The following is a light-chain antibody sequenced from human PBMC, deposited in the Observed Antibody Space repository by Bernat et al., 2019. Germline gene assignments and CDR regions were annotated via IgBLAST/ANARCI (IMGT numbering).Light chain of an antibody. CDR2: DAS. Sequence: DRVTITCRASQGISTSLACYQQKPGKAPNLLIYDASTLQSWVPSRFSGGGSGTEFTLTISSLQPEDFAVYYCQQRHIYPLTVGGGTRVEIK. CDR1: QGISTS. CDR3: QQRHIYPLT. J-gene: IGKJ4*01. V-gene: IGKV1-9*01.